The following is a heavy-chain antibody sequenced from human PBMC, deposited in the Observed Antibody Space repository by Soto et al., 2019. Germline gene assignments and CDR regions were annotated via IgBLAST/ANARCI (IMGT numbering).Heavy chain of an antibody. V-gene: IGHV5-51*01. CDR3: ARYGSGGEEY. CDR2: IYPGDSDI. CDR1: GYIFATYA. J-gene: IGHJ4*02. D-gene: IGHD3-10*01. Sequence: LNISCRTYGYIFATYAIGWVRQKPEKGMEWIGLIYPGDSDIRNSPHFQGQVTISSNHSLTTACLHWNSLKASDTAMSYGARYGSGGEEYWGQWNCVNVSA.